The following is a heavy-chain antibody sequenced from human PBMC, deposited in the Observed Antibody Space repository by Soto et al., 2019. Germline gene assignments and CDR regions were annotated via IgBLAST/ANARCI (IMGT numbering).Heavy chain of an antibody. J-gene: IGHJ5*01. CDR2: IYQAGNT. D-gene: IGHD2-15*01. CDR3: ARGEYCRGGSCSGWFDS. Sequence: VQLQESGPGLVKPSETLALTCAVAGASLTTNNWWTLVRQAPGKGVAWVGEIYQAGNTNYNPSLNRRVIAHFDKSKNQVFLKLTSVAAADTAIYYCARGEYCRGGSCSGWFDSWGQGTLVSVSS. V-gene: IGHV4-4*02. CDR1: GASLTTNNW.